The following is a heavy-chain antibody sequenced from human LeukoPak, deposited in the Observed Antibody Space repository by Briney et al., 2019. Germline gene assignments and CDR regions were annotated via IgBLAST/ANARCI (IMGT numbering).Heavy chain of an antibody. V-gene: IGHV4-59*01. Sequence: PSETLSLTCTVSGGSISNNYWSWIRQPLEKGLEWIGYIYHSTNYNPSLKSRVTISVDTSKNQFSPQLSSVTAADTAVYYCASLGYFWGGSGYYSDYWGQGILDTVSS. CDR1: GGSISNNY. CDR2: IYHST. J-gene: IGHJ4*02. D-gene: IGHD3-3*01. CDR3: ASLGYFWGGSGYYSDY.